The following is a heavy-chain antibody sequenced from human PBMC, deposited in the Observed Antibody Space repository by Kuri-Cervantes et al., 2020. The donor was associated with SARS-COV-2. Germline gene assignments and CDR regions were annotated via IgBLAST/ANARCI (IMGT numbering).Heavy chain of an antibody. CDR1: GGSISSGSYY. CDR3: AREDSSGYYFDY. D-gene: IGHD3-22*01. CDR2: IYTSGST. Sequence: SCTVSGGSISSGSYYWSWIRQPAGKGLEWIGRIYTSGSTNYNPSLKSRVTISVDTPKNQFSLKLSSVTAADTAVYYCAREDSSGYYFDYWGQGTLVTVSS. J-gene: IGHJ4*02. V-gene: IGHV4-61*02.